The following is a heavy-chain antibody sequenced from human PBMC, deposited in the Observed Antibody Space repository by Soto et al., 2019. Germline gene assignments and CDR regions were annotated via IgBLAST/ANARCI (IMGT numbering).Heavy chain of an antibody. D-gene: IGHD5-18*01. Sequence: SETLSLTCTVSGGSISSYYWSWIRQPPGKGLEWIGYIYYSGSTNYNPSLKSRVTISVDTSKNQFSLKLSSVTAADTAVYYCARYVDPAMVPFDYWAQGHLVPVSS. V-gene: IGHV4-59*01. CDR3: ARYVDPAMVPFDY. CDR1: GGSISSYY. J-gene: IGHJ4*02. CDR2: IYYSGST.